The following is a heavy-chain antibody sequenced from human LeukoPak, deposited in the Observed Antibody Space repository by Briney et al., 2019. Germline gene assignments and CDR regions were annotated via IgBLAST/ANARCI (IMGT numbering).Heavy chain of an antibody. CDR3: ARIVGATSRYYYYMDV. Sequence: SETLSLTCTVSGGSISSSSYYWGWIRQPPGKGLEWIGSIYYSGSTYYNPSLKSRVTISVDTSKNQFSLKLSSVTAADTAVYYCARIVGATSRYYYYMDVWGKGTAVTVSS. CDR1: GGSISSSSYY. V-gene: IGHV4-39*07. CDR2: IYYSGST. J-gene: IGHJ6*03. D-gene: IGHD1-26*01.